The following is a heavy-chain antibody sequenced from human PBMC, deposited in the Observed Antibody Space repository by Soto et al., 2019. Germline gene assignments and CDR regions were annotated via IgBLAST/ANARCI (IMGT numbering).Heavy chain of an antibody. D-gene: IGHD3-10*01. CDR2: ISSSSSYI. CDR1: GFTFSSYS. J-gene: IGHJ3*02. V-gene: IGHV3-21*01. CDR3: ARAEGFGELFGAFDI. Sequence: GGSLRLSCAASGFTFSSYSMNWVRQAPGKGLEWVSSISSSSSYIYYADSVKGRFTISRDNAKNSLYLQMNSLRAEDTAVYYCARAEGFGELFGAFDIWGQGTMVTVSS.